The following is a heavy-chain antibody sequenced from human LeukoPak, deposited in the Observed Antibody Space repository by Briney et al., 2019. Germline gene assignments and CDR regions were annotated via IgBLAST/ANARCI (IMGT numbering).Heavy chain of an antibody. J-gene: IGHJ3*02. V-gene: IGHV3-33*08. CDR3: ARGGSYAAFDI. D-gene: IGHD1-26*01. CDR2: IWYGGSNK. Sequence: GGSLRLSCAASGFTFSSYDMHWVRQAPGKGLEWVAVIWYGGSNKYYADSVKGRFTISRDNSKNTLYLQMNSLRAEDTAVYYCARGGSYAAFDIWGQGTMVTVSS. CDR1: GFTFSSYD.